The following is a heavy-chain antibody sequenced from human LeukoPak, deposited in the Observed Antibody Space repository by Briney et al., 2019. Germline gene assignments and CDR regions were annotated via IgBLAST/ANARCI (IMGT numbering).Heavy chain of an antibody. CDR2: IYTSGST. Sequence: SETLSLTCTVSGGSISSSSYYWSWIRQPAGKGLEWIGRIYTSGSTNYNPSLKSRVTMSVDTSKNQFSLKLSSVTAADTAVYYCARDYRPTAFDYWGQGTLATVSS. V-gene: IGHV4-61*02. CDR3: ARDYRPTAFDY. CDR1: GGSISSSSYY. J-gene: IGHJ4*02. D-gene: IGHD4-11*01.